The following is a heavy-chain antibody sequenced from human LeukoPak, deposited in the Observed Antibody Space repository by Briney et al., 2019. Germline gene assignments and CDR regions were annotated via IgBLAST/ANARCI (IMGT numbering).Heavy chain of an antibody. Sequence: SETLSLTCTASGGSKSSSSYFWGWLRQPSGKGLEWIGSFFYSGSAHYNPSLKSRVNISGDTSTSQFSLKLRSVTAADTAVYYCARQVARSLISLRVVSLDSFDIWGQGTTVSVTS. CDR1: GGSKSSSSYF. CDR2: FFYSGSA. J-gene: IGHJ3*02. CDR3: ARQVARSLISLRVVSLDSFDI. D-gene: IGHD3-22*01. V-gene: IGHV4-39*07.